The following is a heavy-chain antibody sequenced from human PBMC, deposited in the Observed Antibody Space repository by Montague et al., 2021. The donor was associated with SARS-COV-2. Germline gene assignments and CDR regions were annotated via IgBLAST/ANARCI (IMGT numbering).Heavy chain of an antibody. CDR3: ARDPWHITIFGVVTRYGMDV. D-gene: IGHD3-3*01. Sequence: SETLSLTCTVSGGSVSSGSYYWSWIRQPPGKGLEWIGYTYYSGSTNYNPSLKSRVTISVDTSKDQFSLKLSSVTAADTAVYYCARDPWHITIFGVVTRYGMDVWGQGTTVTVSS. CDR2: TYYSGST. CDR1: GGSVSSGSYY. J-gene: IGHJ6*02. V-gene: IGHV4-61*01.